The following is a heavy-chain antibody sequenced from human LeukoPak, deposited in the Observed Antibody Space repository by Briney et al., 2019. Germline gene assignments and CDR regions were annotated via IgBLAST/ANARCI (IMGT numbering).Heavy chain of an antibody. V-gene: IGHV3-74*01. J-gene: IGHJ4*02. CDR2: INSDGSST. D-gene: IGHD2-21*02. CDR1: GFTFSSNW. CDR3: ARGAYCGGDCPLPNSLY. Sequence: GGPLRLSCAAAGFTFSSNWMHWVRQAPRKGLVWVSRINSDGSSTSYADYVKGRFTISRDNAKNTLYLQMNSLRAEDTAVYYCARGAYCGGDCPLPNSLYWGQGTLVTVSS.